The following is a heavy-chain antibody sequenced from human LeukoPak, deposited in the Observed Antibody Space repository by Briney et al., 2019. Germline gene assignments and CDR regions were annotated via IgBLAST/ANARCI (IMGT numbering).Heavy chain of an antibody. Sequence: PGGSLRLSCAASGFTVSSYAMSWVRQAPGKGLEWVSAISGSGGSTYYADSVKGRFTISRDNSKNTLYLQMNSLRAEDTAVYYCAKSKLAYCVGDCYSGFDYWGQGTLVTVSS. J-gene: IGHJ4*02. CDR3: AKSKLAYCVGDCYSGFDY. D-gene: IGHD2-21*02. CDR1: GFTVSSYA. V-gene: IGHV3-23*01. CDR2: ISGSGGST.